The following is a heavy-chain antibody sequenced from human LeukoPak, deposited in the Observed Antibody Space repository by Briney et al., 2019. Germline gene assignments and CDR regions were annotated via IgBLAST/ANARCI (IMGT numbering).Heavy chain of an antibody. CDR3: AREFSYGRAFDI. D-gene: IGHD4-17*01. Sequence: GASVKVSCKASGYTFTSYDINWVRQATGQGLEWMGWMNPNSGNTGYEQKFQGRVTITRNTSISTAYMELSSLRSEDTAVYYCAREFSYGRAFDIWGQGTMVTVSS. CDR2: MNPNSGNT. J-gene: IGHJ3*02. CDR1: GYTFTSYD. V-gene: IGHV1-8*03.